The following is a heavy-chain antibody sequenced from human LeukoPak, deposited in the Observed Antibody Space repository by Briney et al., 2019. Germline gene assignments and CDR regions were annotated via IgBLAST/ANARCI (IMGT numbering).Heavy chain of an antibody. CDR3: AFGDYYDSSGYTFDI. CDR1: GYTFSSYY. D-gene: IGHD3-22*01. CDR2: IIPSDGFT. Sequence: ASVKVSCKASGYTFSSYYVHWVRQAPGQGLEWMGMIIPSDGFTSYAQKFQGRVTMTRDMSTSTVYMELSSLRSEDTAVYYCAFGDYYDSSGYTFDIWGQGTMVTVSS. J-gene: IGHJ3*02. V-gene: IGHV1-46*01.